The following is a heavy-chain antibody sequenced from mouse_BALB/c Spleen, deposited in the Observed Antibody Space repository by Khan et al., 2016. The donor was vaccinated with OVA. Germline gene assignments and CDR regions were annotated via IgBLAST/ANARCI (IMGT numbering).Heavy chain of an antibody. D-gene: IGHD1-1*01. V-gene: IGHV1S136*01. CDR2: INPYNDGA. Sequence: VQLQQSGPELVKPGASVKMSCKASVYTFTNYVMHWVKQKPGQGLEWIGYINPYNDGAKYNEKFKGKATLTSDKSSTTAYMELSSLTSEDSAVYYCARYASSPYYAMDYWGQGTSVTVSS. CDR1: VYTFTNYV. CDR3: ARYASSPYYAMDY. J-gene: IGHJ4*01.